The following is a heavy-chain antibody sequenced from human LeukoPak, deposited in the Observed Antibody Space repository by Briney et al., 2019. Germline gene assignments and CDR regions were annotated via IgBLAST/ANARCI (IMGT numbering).Heavy chain of an antibody. Sequence: GSLRLSCAASGFTFSSYWMSWVRQAPGKGLEWVANIKQDGSEKYYVDSVKGRFTISRDNAKNSLYLQMNSLRAEDTAVYYCARDIVVVVAATHYYYYCMDVWGQGTTVTVSS. CDR2: IKQDGSEK. V-gene: IGHV3-7*01. CDR1: GFTFSSYW. D-gene: IGHD2-15*01. J-gene: IGHJ6*02. CDR3: ARDIVVVVAATHYYYYCMDV.